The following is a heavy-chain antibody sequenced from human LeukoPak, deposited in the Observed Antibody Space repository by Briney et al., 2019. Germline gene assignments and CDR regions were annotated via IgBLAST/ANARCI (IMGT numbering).Heavy chain of an antibody. CDR3: ARRESSGWSVWFDP. V-gene: IGHV4-34*01. CDR1: GFTFSSYA. Sequence: GSLRLSCAASGFTFSSYAMSWTRQPPGKGLEWIGEINHSGSTNYNPSLKSRVTISVDTSKNQFSLKLSSVTAADTAVYYCARRESSGWSVWFDPWGQGTLVTVSS. D-gene: IGHD6-19*01. J-gene: IGHJ5*02. CDR2: INHSGST.